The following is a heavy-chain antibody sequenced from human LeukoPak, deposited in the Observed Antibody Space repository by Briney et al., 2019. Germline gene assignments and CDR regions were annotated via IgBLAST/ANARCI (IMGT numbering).Heavy chain of an antibody. CDR1: GGSLSGYY. J-gene: IGHJ4*02. D-gene: IGHD3-3*01. CDR2: IYYSGST. V-gene: IGHV4-39*01. CDR3: ARRVGVRYYDFWSGYYPPGYFDY. Sequence: NPSETLSLTCAVYGGSLSGYYWGWIRQPPGKGLEWIGSIYYSGSTYYNPSLKSRVTISVDTSKNQFSLKLSSVTAADTAVYYCARRVGVRYYDFWSGYYPPGYFDYWGQGTLVTVSS.